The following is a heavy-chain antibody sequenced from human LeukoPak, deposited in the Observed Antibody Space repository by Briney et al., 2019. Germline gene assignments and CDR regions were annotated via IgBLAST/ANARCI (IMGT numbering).Heavy chain of an antibody. V-gene: IGHV3-23*01. J-gene: IGHJ4*02. CDR1: GFTFTNYA. D-gene: IGHD2-2*01. CDR2: XXXXAADT. CDR3: AKRAPGYCSSSSCFGQFDY. Sequence: GGSLRLSCAASGFTFTNYAMNWVRQAPGKGLXXXXXXXXXAADTYYADSVKGRFTISRDNSKNTLYLQMNSLRAEDTAVYYCAKRAPGYCSSSSCFGQFDYWGQGILVTVSS.